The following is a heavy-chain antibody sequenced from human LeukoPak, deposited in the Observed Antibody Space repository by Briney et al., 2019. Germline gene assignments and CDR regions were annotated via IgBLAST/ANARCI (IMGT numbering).Heavy chain of an antibody. V-gene: IGHV3-74*01. D-gene: IGHD6-19*01. Sequence: PGGSLRLSCAASGFTFSSYWMHWVRQAPGKGLVWVSRINSDGSSTSYADSVKGRFTISRDNAKNTLYLQMNSLRAEDTAVYYCARVGVAGEFDYWGQGTLVTVSS. CDR1: GFTFSSYW. J-gene: IGHJ4*02. CDR3: ARVGVAGEFDY. CDR2: INSDGSST.